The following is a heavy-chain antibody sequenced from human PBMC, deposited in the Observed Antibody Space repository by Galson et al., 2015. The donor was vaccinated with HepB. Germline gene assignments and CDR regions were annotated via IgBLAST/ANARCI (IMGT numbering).Heavy chain of an antibody. CDR1: GFTFSSYA. Sequence: LRLSCAASGFTFSSYAMSWVRQAPGKGLEWVSAISGSGGSTYYADSVKGRFTISRDNSKNTLYLQMNSLRAEDTAVYYCAKAENYDFWSGYYKPSPPGYWGQGTLVTVSS. D-gene: IGHD3-3*01. V-gene: IGHV3-23*01. J-gene: IGHJ4*02. CDR2: ISGSGGST. CDR3: AKAENYDFWSGYYKPSPPGY.